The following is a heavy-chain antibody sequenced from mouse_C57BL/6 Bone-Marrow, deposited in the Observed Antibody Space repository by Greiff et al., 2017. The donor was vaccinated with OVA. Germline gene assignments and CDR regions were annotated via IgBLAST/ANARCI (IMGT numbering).Heavy chain of an antibody. Sequence: VQLQQSGPELVKPGASVKISCKASGYSFTGYYMNWVKQSPEKSLEWIGEINPSTGGTTYNQKFKAKATLTVDKSSSTAYMQLKSLTSEDSAVYYCARGDSKRYFDVWGTGTTVTVSS. D-gene: IGHD2-5*01. CDR3: ARGDSKRYFDV. J-gene: IGHJ1*03. CDR1: GYSFTGYY. V-gene: IGHV1-42*01. CDR2: INPSTGGT.